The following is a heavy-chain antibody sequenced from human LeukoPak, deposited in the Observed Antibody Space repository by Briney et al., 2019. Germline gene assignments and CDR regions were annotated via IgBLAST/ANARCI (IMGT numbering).Heavy chain of an antibody. CDR1: GFTFSSYW. D-gene: IGHD3-22*01. Sequence: PGRSLRLSCAASGFTFSSYWMHWVRQAPGKGLVWVSRINSDGSSTSYADSVKGRFTISRDNAKNSLYLQMNSLRAEDTAVYYCAGEGDYYDSSGSEGWWGQGTLVTVSS. CDR3: AGEGDYYDSSGSEGW. J-gene: IGHJ4*02. V-gene: IGHV3-74*01. CDR2: INSDGSST.